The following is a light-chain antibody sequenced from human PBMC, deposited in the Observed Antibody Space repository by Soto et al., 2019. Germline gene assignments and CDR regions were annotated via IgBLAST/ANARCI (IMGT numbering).Light chain of an antibody. CDR2: DAS. V-gene: IGKV3-11*01. Sequence: EVVLTQSPATLSLSPGARATLSCRASQSVSSYLAWYQHKPGQAPRLLIYDASNRATGIPARFSGSGSGTLFTLTISSLEPVDFAVYYCLQRASWPPGTFGQGTKVDNK. CDR1: QSVSSY. CDR3: LQRASWPPGT. J-gene: IGKJ1*01.